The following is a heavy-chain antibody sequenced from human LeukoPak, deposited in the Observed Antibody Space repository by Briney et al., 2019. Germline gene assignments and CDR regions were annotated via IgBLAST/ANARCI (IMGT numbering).Heavy chain of an antibody. CDR1: GFTFSSYA. Sequence: GGSLRLSCAASGFTFSSYAMNWVRQTPGKGLEWVSTARASGSATYYADSVKGRFAISRDDSKSTLYLQMTNLRAEDTALYYCAKEGQRSSGSYYVYWGQGTLVTVSS. V-gene: IGHV3-23*01. CDR2: ARASGSAT. J-gene: IGHJ4*02. CDR3: AKEGQRSSGSYYVY. D-gene: IGHD3-10*01.